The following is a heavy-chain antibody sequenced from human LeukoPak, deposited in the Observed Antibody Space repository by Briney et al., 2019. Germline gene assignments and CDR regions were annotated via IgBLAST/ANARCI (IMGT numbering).Heavy chain of an antibody. D-gene: IGHD6-13*01. CDR1: GYTFTGYY. V-gene: IGHV1-2*02. J-gene: IGHJ5*02. CDR2: INPNSGGT. CDR3: ARLDRRGYSSSWFAHAWFDP. Sequence: GASVKVSCKASGYTFTGYYMHWVRQAPGQGLEWMGWINPNSGGTNYAQKFQGRVTMTRDTSISTAYLQWSSLKASDTAMYYCARLDRRGYSSSWFAHAWFDPWGQGTLVTVSS.